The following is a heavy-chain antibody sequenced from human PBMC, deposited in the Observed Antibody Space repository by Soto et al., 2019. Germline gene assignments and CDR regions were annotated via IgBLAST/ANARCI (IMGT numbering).Heavy chain of an antibody. J-gene: IGHJ6*02. CDR2: ISSNGGST. D-gene: IGHD6-13*01. V-gene: IGHV3-64D*06. CDR1: GFTFSSYA. CDR3: VKDQGSWLAVMYYGMDV. Sequence: GGSLRLSCSVSGFTFSSYAMNWVRQAPGKRLEYVSGISSNGGSTYYADSVKGRFTISRDNSKNTLFLQMSSLRAEDTAVYYCVKDQGSWLAVMYYGMDVWGQGTTVTVS.